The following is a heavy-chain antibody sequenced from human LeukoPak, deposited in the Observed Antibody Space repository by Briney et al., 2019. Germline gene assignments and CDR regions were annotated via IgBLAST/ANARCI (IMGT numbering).Heavy chain of an antibody. CDR1: GFTFSSYW. D-gene: IGHD6-6*01. J-gene: IGHJ4*02. CDR3: ARGRRPYSSSSTSLGY. CDR2: INSDGSST. Sequence: GGSLRLSCAASGFTFSSYWMHWVRQAPGKGLVWVSCINSDGSSTSYADSVKGRFTISRDNAKNTLYLQMNSLRAEDTAVYYCARGRRPYSSSSTSLGYWGQGTLVTVSS. V-gene: IGHV3-74*01.